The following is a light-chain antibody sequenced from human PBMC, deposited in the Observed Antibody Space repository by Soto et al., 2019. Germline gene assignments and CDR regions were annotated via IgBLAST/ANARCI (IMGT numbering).Light chain of an antibody. CDR1: QSINNC. Sequence: DIQRTQSPSSLSASVGDRVTITCRASQSINNCLSWFQQKPGQAPKLLIYAASSLQSGVPSRFSGSGSGTDFILTIDSLQPEDFATYFCHQTYIAPATFGQGTKVGVK. CDR2: AAS. J-gene: IGKJ1*01. V-gene: IGKV1-39*01. CDR3: HQTYIAPAT.